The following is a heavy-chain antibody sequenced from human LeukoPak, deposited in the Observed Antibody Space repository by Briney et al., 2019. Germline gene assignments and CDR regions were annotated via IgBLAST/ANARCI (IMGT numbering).Heavy chain of an antibody. CDR3: AKFRTIFGVIHYFDY. D-gene: IGHD3-3*01. J-gene: IGHJ4*02. CDR2: IYPGDSNT. CDR1: GYSFTDYW. Sequence: GESLKISCKGSGYSFTDYWIGWVRQMPGKGLEWMGIIYPGDSNTRYSPSFQGRVTISADKSISTAYLQWSSLKASDTAMYYCAKFRTIFGVIHYFDYWGQGTLVTVSS. V-gene: IGHV5-51*01.